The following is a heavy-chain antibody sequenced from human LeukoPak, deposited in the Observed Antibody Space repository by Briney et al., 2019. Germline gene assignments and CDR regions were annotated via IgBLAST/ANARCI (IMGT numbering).Heavy chain of an antibody. CDR2: IRYDGSNK. Sequence: GGPLRLSCAASGFTFSSYGMHWVRQAPGKGLEWVAFIRYDGSNKFYADSVKGRFTISRDNSRNTLYLQMNSLRAEDTAVYYCAKDSSGWSNYFDYWGQGTLVTVSS. CDR3: AKDSSGWSNYFDY. V-gene: IGHV3-30*02. D-gene: IGHD6-19*01. J-gene: IGHJ4*02. CDR1: GFTFSSYG.